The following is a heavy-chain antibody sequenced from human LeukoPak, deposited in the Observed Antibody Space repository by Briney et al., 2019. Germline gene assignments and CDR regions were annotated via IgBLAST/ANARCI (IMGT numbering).Heavy chain of an antibody. D-gene: IGHD4-11*01. Sequence: ASVKVSCKASGYTFTSYAMHWVRQAPGQRLEWMGWINAGNGNTKYSQKFQGRVTITRDTSASTAYMELSSLRSEDTAVYYCARFLSEDYSNFNWSDPWGQGTLVTVSS. CDR2: INAGNGNT. CDR3: ARFLSEDYSNFNWSDP. V-gene: IGHV1-3*01. J-gene: IGHJ5*02. CDR1: GYTFTSYA.